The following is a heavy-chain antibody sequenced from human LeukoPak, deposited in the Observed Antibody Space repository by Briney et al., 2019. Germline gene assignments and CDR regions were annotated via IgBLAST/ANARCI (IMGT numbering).Heavy chain of an antibody. D-gene: IGHD3-22*01. Sequence: GSLRLSCAASGFTFSSYEMNGVRQAQGKGLEWVSYISSIGSTIYYEDSVKGRIITSRATATNSLYLQMHRLRAEDTAVYYCARESPYSSGWEGYYYYYMDVWGKGTTVTVSS. CDR2: ISSIGSTI. J-gene: IGHJ6*03. CDR1: GFTFSSYE. CDR3: ARESPYSSGWEGYYYYYMDV. V-gene: IGHV3-48*03.